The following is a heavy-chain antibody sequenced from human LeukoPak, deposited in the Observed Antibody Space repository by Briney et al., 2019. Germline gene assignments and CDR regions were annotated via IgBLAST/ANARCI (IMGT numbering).Heavy chain of an antibody. Sequence: PSETLSLTCTVSGGSISNYYWSWIRQPPGKGLEWIGYIYYSGSTNYNPSLKSRVTMSVDTSKNQFSLKLSSVTAADTAVYYCARSGKVGAVDYWGQGTLVTVSS. CDR1: GGSISNYY. J-gene: IGHJ4*02. CDR2: IYYSGST. D-gene: IGHD1-26*01. V-gene: IGHV4-59*12. CDR3: ARSGKVGAVDY.